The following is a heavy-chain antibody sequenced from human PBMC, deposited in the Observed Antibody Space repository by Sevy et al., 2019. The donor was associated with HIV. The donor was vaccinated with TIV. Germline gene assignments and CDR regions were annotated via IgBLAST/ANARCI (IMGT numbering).Heavy chain of an antibody. CDR2: ISSSSSTI. J-gene: IGHJ6*02. Sequence: LSLTCAASGFTFSSYSMNWVRQAPGKGLEWVSYISSSSSTIYYADSVKGRFTISRDNAKNSLYLQMNSLRAEDTAVYYCARDRTTVPYYGMDVWGQGTTVTVSS. CDR3: ARDRTTVPYYGMDV. D-gene: IGHD4-4*01. V-gene: IGHV3-48*01. CDR1: GFTFSSYS.